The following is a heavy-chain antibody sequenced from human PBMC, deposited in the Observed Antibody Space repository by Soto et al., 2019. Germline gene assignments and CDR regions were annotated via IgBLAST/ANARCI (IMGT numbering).Heavy chain of an antibody. CDR2: MNPNSGNT. J-gene: IGHJ5*02. V-gene: IGHV1-8*01. CDR1: GYTFTSYD. CDR3: ARGRYYDFWSGYPTYNWFDP. Sequence: ASVKVSCKASGYTFTSYDINWVRRATGQGLEWMGWMNPNSGNTGYAQKFQGRVTMTRNTSISTAYMELSSLRSEDTAVYYCARGRYYDFWSGYPTYNWFDPWGQGTLVTVSS. D-gene: IGHD3-3*01.